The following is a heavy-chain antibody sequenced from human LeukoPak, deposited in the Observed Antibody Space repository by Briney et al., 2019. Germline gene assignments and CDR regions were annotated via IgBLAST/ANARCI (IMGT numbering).Heavy chain of an antibody. J-gene: IGHJ1*01. CDR3: ARHIAVAGQGVYFQH. Sequence: GESLQISCKGSGSSFTSYWIGWVRQMPGKGLEWMGIIYPGDSDTRYSPSFQGQVTISADKSISTAYLQWSSLKASDTAMYYCARHIAVAGQGVYFQHWGRAPWSPSPQ. D-gene: IGHD6-19*01. CDR2: IYPGDSDT. CDR1: GSSFTSYW. V-gene: IGHV5-51*01.